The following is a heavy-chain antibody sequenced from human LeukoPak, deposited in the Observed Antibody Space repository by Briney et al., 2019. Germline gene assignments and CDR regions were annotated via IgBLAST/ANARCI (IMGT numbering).Heavy chain of an antibody. CDR2: IYISGST. CDR1: GGSISSGSYY. J-gene: IGHJ6*03. V-gene: IGHV4-61*02. Sequence: PSETLSLTCTVSGGSISSGSYYWSWIRQPAGKGLEWIGRIYISGSTNYNPSLKSRVTISLDTSKNQFSLKLSSVTAADTAVFYCARETSQKGAHYMDVWGKGTTVTISS. CDR3: ARETSQKGAHYMDV. D-gene: IGHD3-16*01.